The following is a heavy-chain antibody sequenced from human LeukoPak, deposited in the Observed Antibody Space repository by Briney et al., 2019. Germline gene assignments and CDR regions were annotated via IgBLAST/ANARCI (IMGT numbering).Heavy chain of an antibody. Sequence: PSETLSLTCTVSGGSISSGSYYWSWIRQTAGKGLEWIGRIYTSGSTNYNPSLKSRVTISVDTSKNQFSLKLSSVTAADTAVYYCARIRFSTRNYFYYWGQGTLVTVSS. CDR3: ARIRFSTRNYFYY. V-gene: IGHV4-61*02. CDR2: IYTSGST. CDR1: GGSISSGSYY. J-gene: IGHJ4*02. D-gene: IGHD3-3*02.